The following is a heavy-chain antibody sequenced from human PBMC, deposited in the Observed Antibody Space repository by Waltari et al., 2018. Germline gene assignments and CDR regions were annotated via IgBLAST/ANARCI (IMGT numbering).Heavy chain of an antibody. V-gene: IGHV4-4*02. Sequence: QLQLQESCPGLVAPSGTLSLNCAVSGDSMTRPNCRWWVRQSPQKGLERRGHVHQSGRRLIKPSFATRVTVSRYTAKNQFSLKLTSATAADTAVYYCARDRGRGLYLDTWGPGILGTVSP. CDR2: VHQSGRR. D-gene: IGHD2-15*01. J-gene: IGHJ4*02. CDR3: ARDRGRGLYLDT. CDR1: GDSMTRPNC.